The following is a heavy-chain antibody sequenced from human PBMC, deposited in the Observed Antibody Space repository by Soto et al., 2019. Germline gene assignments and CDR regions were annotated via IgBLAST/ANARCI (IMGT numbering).Heavy chain of an antibody. D-gene: IGHD3-22*01. Sequence: GGSLRLSCAASGFTFSSFEMNWVRQAPGKGLEWVSYISSSGSSTISYADSVKGRFTISRDNAKNSPYLQMNSLRAEDTAVYYCARGRISMLVVVVTTGAFDLWGQGTMVTVSS. V-gene: IGHV3-48*03. CDR2: ISSSGSSTI. J-gene: IGHJ3*01. CDR1: GFTFSSFE. CDR3: ARGRISMLVVVVTTGAFDL.